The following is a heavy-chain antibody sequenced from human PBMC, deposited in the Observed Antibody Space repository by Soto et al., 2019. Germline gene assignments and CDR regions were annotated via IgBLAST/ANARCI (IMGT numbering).Heavy chain of an antibody. CDR2: IYYSWST. CDR1: VGSISSSSYY. Sequence: LSETLSLTCTVSVGSISSSSYYLGWIRQPPGKGLEWIGSIYYSWSTYYNPSLKSRVTISVDTSKNQFSLKLSSVTAADTAVYYCARHPRYCSSTSCYEATTGGMEVSGQGTTVTVSS. CDR3: ARHPRYCSSTSCYEATTGGMEV. V-gene: IGHV4-39*01. D-gene: IGHD2-2*01. J-gene: IGHJ6*02.